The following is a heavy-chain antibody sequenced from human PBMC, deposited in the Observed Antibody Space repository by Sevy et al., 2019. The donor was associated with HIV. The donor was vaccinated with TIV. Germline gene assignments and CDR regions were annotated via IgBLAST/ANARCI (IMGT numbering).Heavy chain of an antibody. CDR2: INPDIGVT. CDR1: GYTFTDYY. D-gene: IGHD3-9*01. CDR3: AREGLTGYYRGNWFDP. V-gene: IGHV1-2*04. Sequence: ASVKVSCKASGYTFTDYYLHWARQAPGQGLEWMGWINPDIGVTNYAQRFQGWVTMTRDTSINTAYMELSRLTSDDTAVYYCAREGLTGYYRGNWFDPWGQGTLVTVSS. J-gene: IGHJ5*02.